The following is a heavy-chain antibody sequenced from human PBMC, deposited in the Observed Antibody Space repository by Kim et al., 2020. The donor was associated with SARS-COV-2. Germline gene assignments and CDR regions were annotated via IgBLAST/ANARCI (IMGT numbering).Heavy chain of an antibody. CDR3: ARDHSGRAHSEYFQH. CDR2: IYYSGST. V-gene: IGHV4-59*01. CDR1: GGSISSYY. J-gene: IGHJ1*01. Sequence: SETLSLTCTVSGGSISSYYWSWIRQPPGKGLEWIGYIYYSGSTNYNPSLKSRVTISVDTSKNQFSLKLSSVTAADTAAYYCARDHSGRAHSEYFQHWGQG.